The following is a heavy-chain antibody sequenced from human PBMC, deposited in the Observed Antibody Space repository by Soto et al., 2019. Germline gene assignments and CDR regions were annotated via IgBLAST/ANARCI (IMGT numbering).Heavy chain of an antibody. V-gene: IGHV3-23*01. D-gene: IGHD2-2*01. Sequence: VQLLESGGGMVQPGGSLRLSCAASGFTFRDYSMSWVRQAPGKGLEWVSDFSGSGGSTYYADSVKGRYTISRDNSKNTQNHQMNSLRAENTAVYYCAKEHCDSTSCPFDYWGQGTLVTDSS. J-gene: IGHJ4*02. CDR1: GFTFRDYS. CDR2: FSGSGGST. CDR3: AKEHCDSTSCPFDY.